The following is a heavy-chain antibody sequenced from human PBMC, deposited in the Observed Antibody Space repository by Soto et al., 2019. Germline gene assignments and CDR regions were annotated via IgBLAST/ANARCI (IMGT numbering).Heavy chain of an antibody. D-gene: IGHD3-16*01. V-gene: IGHV4-59*01. CDR3: ARDSQSAYDYVWGSHNWFDP. CDR2: IYYSGST. CDR1: GVSISSYY. J-gene: IGHJ5*02. Sequence: QVQLQESGPGLVKPSETLSLTCTVSGVSISSYYWSWIRQPPGKGLEWIGYIYYSGSTNYNPSLKSLATKSVDTSMKQFSLKLSSVTAADTAVYYFARDSQSAYDYVWGSHNWFDPWGRGTLVTVSS.